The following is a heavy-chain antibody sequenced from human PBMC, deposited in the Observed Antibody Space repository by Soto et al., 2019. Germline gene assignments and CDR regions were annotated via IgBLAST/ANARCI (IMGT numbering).Heavy chain of an antibody. J-gene: IGHJ4*02. Sequence: SETLSLTCTVSGGSVSSGSYYWSWIRQPPGKGLEWIGYIYYSGSTNYNPSLKSRVTISVDTSKNQFSLKLSSVTAADTAVYYCARVESSVDYWGQGTLVTVSS. D-gene: IGHD3-3*01. V-gene: IGHV4-61*01. CDR3: ARVESSVDY. CDR2: IYYSGST. CDR1: GGSVSSGSYY.